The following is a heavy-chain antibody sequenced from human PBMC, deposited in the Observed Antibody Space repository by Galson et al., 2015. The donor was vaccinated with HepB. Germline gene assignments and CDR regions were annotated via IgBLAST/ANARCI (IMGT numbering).Heavy chain of an antibody. V-gene: IGHV3-30*03. CDR3: ARPYSTPSSYYYGMDV. CDR1: GFTFSSYG. D-gene: IGHD5-18*01. Sequence: SLRLSCAASGFTFSSYGMHWVRQAPGKGLEWVAVVSFDGSHKYYADSVKGRFTISRDNSKNTLSLQMNSLRADDTAVYYCARPYSTPSSYYYGMDVWGQGTTVTVSS. J-gene: IGHJ6*02. CDR2: VSFDGSHK.